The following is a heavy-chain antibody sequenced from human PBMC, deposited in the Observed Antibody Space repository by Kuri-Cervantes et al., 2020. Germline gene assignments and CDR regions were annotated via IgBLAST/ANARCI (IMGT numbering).Heavy chain of an antibody. Sequence: LSLTCAGSEFTFSSFTMNWVRQAPGKGLEWVSSISSSSSYIHYADSVKGRFTISRDNGKNSLYLQMNSLRAEDTALYYCARETGSSWYAWGYWGQGTLVTVSS. D-gene: IGHD6-13*01. J-gene: IGHJ4*02. CDR1: EFTFSSFT. CDR3: ARETGSSWYAWGY. CDR2: ISSSSSYI. V-gene: IGHV3-21*01.